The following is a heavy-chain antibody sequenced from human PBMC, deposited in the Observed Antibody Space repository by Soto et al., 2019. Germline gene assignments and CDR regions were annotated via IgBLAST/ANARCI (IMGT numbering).Heavy chain of an antibody. D-gene: IGHD1-26*01. J-gene: IGHJ4*02. CDR3: VKDGTHTYAPADH. V-gene: IGHV3-30*18. Sequence: QVQLVESGGGVIQPGRSLRISCAASGFTFSSFAMHWVRQAPGEGLDLVALISYDGSENYYTDSVRGRFTISRDNSNNIMYLHMNSLRVDDTAVYYCVKDGTHTYAPADHWGQGTLVTVSS. CDR1: GFTFSSFA. CDR2: ISYDGSEN.